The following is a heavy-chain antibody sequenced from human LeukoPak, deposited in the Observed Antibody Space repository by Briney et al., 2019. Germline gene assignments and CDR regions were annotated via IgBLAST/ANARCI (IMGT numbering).Heavy chain of an antibody. CDR2: ISGSGGTT. D-gene: IGHD1-26*01. J-gene: IGHJ5*02. V-gene: IGHV3-23*01. CDR1: GFTFSSYA. Sequence: PGASLRLSCAASGFTFSSYAMSWVRQAPGKGLQWVSTISGSGGTTYYAESVKGRFTLSRDNSKNTLYLQMNSLRAEDTAVYYCAKPRIVGVKGLDPWGQGTLVTVSS. CDR3: AKPRIVGVKGLDP.